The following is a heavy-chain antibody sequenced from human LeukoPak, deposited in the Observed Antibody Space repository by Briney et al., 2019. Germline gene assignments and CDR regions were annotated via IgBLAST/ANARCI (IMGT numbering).Heavy chain of an antibody. CDR3: ASTAAGTFDY. CDR2: IYYSGST. V-gene: IGHV4-59*01. D-gene: IGHD6-13*01. J-gene: IGHJ4*02. CDR1: GGSISSYY. Sequence: PSETLSLTCTVSGGSISSYYWSWIRQPPGKGLEWIGYIYYSGSTNYNPSLKSRVTISVDTSKNQFSLKLSSETAADTAVYYCASTAAGTFDYWGQGTLVTVSS.